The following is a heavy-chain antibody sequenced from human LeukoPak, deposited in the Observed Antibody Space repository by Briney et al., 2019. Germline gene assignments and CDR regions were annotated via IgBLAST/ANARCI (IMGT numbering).Heavy chain of an antibody. V-gene: IGHV4-38-2*02. CDR1: GYSISSGYY. J-gene: IGHJ3*02. CDR3: ARDIWGTYCSGGSCYSYAFDI. D-gene: IGHD2-15*01. CDR2: IYHSGST. Sequence: SETLSLTCAVSGYSISSGYYWGWIRQPPGKGLEWIGSIYHSGSTYYNPSLKSRVTISVDTSKNQFSLKLSSVTAADTAVYHCARDIWGTYCSGGSCYSYAFDIWGQGTMVTVSS.